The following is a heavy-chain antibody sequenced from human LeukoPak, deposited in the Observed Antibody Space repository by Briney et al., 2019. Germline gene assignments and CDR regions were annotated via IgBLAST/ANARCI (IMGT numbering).Heavy chain of an antibody. CDR2: ISSSNSYI. D-gene: IGHD3-22*01. J-gene: IGHJ4*02. CDR1: GFTFSSYS. V-gene: IGHV3-21*01. CDR3: ARDGRYYYDSSGYYYDGGGIIDY. Sequence: GGSLRLSCAASGFTFSSYSMNWVRQAPGKGLEWVSSISSSNSYIYYADSVKGRFTISRDNAKNSLYLQMNSLRAEDTAVYYCARDGRYYYDSSGYYYDGGGIIDYWGQGTLVTVSS.